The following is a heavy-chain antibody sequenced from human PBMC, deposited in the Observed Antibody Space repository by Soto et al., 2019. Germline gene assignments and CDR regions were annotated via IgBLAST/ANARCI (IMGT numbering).Heavy chain of an antibody. J-gene: IGHJ6*03. V-gene: IGHV3-48*01. CDR3: AREAAAGLYYYYYYMDV. Sequence: GGSLRLSCAASGFTFSSYSMNWVRQAPGRGLEWVSYISSSSSTIYYADSVKGRFTIARDNAKNSLYLQMNSLRAEDTDVYYCAREAAAGLYYYYYYMDVWGKGTTVTVSS. CDR1: GFTFSSYS. CDR2: ISSSSSTI. D-gene: IGHD6-13*01.